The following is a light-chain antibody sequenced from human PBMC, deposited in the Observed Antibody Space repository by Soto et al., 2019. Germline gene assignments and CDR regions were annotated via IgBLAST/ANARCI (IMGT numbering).Light chain of an antibody. CDR3: QQSYSTRCT. J-gene: IGKJ1*01. CDR2: AAS. Sequence: DIQMTQSPSSLSASVGDRVTITCRASQSISSYLNWYQQKPGKAPKLLIYAASSLQSGVPSRFSGSGSGTDFTLTISSLQPEDFATYYCQQSYSTRCTFCQGTKVEIK. V-gene: IGKV1-39*01. CDR1: QSISSY.